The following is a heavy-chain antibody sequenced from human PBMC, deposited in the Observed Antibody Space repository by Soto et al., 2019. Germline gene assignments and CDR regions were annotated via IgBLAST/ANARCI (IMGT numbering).Heavy chain of an antibody. J-gene: IGHJ6*03. CDR1: GGSISSGGYY. CDR2: IYYSGST. Sequence: SETLSLTCTVSGGSISSGGYYWSWIRQHPGKGLEWIGYIYYSGSTYYNPSLKSRVTISVDTSKNQFSLRLSSVTAADTAVYYCARDPAGYCSGGSCPLYYMDVWGKGTTVTVSS. CDR3: ARDPAGYCSGGSCPLYYMDV. V-gene: IGHV4-31*02. D-gene: IGHD2-15*01.